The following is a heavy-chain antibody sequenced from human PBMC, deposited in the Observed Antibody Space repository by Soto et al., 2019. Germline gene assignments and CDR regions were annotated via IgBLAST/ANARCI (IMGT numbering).Heavy chain of an antibody. CDR2: MNPNSGNT. CDR1: GYTFTSYD. D-gene: IGHD3-3*01. V-gene: IGHV1-8*01. J-gene: IGHJ4*02. CDR3: ARETVYYDFWSGYYKDDFDY. Sequence: ASVKVSCKASGYTFTSYDINWVRQATGQGLEWMGWMNPNSGNTGYAQKFQGRVTMTRNTSISTAYMELSSLRSEDTAVYYCARETVYYDFWSGYYKDDFDYWGQGTLVTVSS.